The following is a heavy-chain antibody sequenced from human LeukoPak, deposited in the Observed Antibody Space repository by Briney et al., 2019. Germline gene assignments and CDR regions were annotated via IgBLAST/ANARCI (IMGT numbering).Heavy chain of an antibody. Sequence: GRSLRLSCAASGFTFSSYGMHWVRQAPGKGLEWVAVIWYDGSNKYYADSVKGRFTISRDNSKNTLYLQMNSLRAEDTAVYYCAKVDRIAAAGTFDYWGQGTLVTVSS. V-gene: IGHV3-33*06. D-gene: IGHD6-13*01. CDR1: GFTFSSYG. J-gene: IGHJ4*02. CDR2: IWYDGSNK. CDR3: AKVDRIAAAGTFDY.